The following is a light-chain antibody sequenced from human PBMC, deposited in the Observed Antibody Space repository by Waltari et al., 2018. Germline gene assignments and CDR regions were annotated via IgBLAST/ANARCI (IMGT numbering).Light chain of an antibody. V-gene: IGLV3-21*02. CDR1: NIGSKN. CDR3: QVWDCSYDSVV. CDR2: DNA. Sequence: SFVLAQGPSVSVAPGQTARITCGGNNIGSKNVHLYQQRPGPAPVPAVSDNADRPSGIPERVSGSNSGNMATLTISRVEAGDEADYHCQVWDCSYDSVVFGGGTKLTV. J-gene: IGLJ2*01.